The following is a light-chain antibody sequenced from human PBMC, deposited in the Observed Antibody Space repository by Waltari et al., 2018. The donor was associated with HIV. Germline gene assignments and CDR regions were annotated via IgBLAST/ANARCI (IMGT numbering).Light chain of an antibody. Sequence: QSALTQPTSVSGSLGQSITISCTGTSGDVGGYNYVSWYQYYPGKATRLMIYEVTNRPSGVSNRVSGSKSGNTASLTISGLQAEDESDYYCASYTSSSTLVLFGGGTKLTVL. CDR1: SGDVGGYNY. V-gene: IGLV2-14*01. J-gene: IGLJ3*02. CDR3: ASYTSSSTLVL. CDR2: EVT.